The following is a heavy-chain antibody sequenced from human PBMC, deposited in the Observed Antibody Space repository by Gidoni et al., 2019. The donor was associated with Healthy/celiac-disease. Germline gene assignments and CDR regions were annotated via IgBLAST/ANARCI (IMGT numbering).Heavy chain of an antibody. V-gene: IGHV1-3*01. CDR3: ARVSSSSSYYYYYMDV. CDR2: INAGNGNT. J-gene: IGHJ6*03. CDR1: GYTFTSYA. D-gene: IGHD6-6*01. Sequence: QVQLVQSGAEVKKPGASVKVSCKASGYTFTSYAMHWVRQAPGQRLEWMGWINAGNGNTKYSQKFQGRVTITRDTSASTAYMELSSLRSEDTAVYYCARVSSSSSYYYYYMDVWGKGTTVTVSS.